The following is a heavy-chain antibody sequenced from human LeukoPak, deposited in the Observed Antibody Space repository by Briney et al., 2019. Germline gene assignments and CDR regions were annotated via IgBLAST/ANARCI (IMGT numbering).Heavy chain of an antibody. CDR3: ARLVDQGYDLTTVFDY. D-gene: IGHD3-3*01. V-gene: IGHV4-39*01. Sequence: SETLSLTCTVSGGSISSSSYYWGWIRQPPGKGLEWIGSIYYSGSTYYNPSLKSRVTISVDTSKNQFSLKLSSVTAADTAVYYCARLVDQGYDLTTVFDYWGQGTLVTVSS. CDR2: IYYSGST. J-gene: IGHJ4*02. CDR1: GGSISSSSYY.